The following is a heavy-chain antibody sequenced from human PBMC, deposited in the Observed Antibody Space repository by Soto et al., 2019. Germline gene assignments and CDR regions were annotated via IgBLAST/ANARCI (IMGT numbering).Heavy chain of an antibody. V-gene: IGHV3-33*01. J-gene: IGHJ6*02. CDR3: ARDPGKIGWSRYYYYGMDD. D-gene: IGHD2-15*01. CDR2: ICYDGINE. Sequence: GSLRLTCAASGFTFRTKGKHWLGQAQCTELSWVVFICYDGINECYAVSVKGGFTISRDNSKNTLYLQMNSLGAEDTAVYYCARDPGKIGWSRYYYYGMDDCGQGTTVTV. CDR1: GFTFRTKG.